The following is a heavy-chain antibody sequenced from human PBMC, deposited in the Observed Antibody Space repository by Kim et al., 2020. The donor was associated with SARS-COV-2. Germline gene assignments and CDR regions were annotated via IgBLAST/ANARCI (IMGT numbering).Heavy chain of an antibody. V-gene: IGHV4-31*03. CDR3: ARERVGATVY. CDR2: IYYSGST. D-gene: IGHD1-26*01. CDR1: GGSISSGGYY. J-gene: IGHJ4*02. Sequence: SETLSLTCTVSGGSISSGGYYWSWIRQHPGKGLEWIGYIYYSGSTYHNPSLKSRVTISVDTSKNQFSLKLSSVTAADTAVYYCARERVGATVYWGQGTLVTVSS.